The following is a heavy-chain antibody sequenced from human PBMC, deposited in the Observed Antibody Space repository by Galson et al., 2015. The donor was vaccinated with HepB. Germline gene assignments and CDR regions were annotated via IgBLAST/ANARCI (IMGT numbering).Heavy chain of an antibody. J-gene: IGHJ6*02. V-gene: IGHV3-30*18. CDR1: GFTFSSHG. Sequence: SLRLSCAASGFTFSSHGMHWVRQAPGKGLEWVAVISYDGSNKYYADSVKGRFTISRDNSKNTLYLQMNSLRAEDTAVYYCAKDRGGSYYGMDVWGQGTTVTVSS. CDR2: ISYDGSNK. D-gene: IGHD1-26*01. CDR3: AKDRGGSYYGMDV.